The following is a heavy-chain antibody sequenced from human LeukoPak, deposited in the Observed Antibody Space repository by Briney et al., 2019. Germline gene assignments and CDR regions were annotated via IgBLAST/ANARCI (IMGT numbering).Heavy chain of an antibody. CDR3: ARHTTYPHFDY. D-gene: IGHD1-1*01. Sequence: SETLSLTCTVSGGSISSSSHYWGWIRQPPGKGLEWIGSIYYSGSTYYNPSLKSRVTISVDTSKNQFSLKLSAVTAADTAVYYCARHTTYPHFDYWGQGTPVTVSS. CDR1: GGSISSSSHY. V-gene: IGHV4-39*01. J-gene: IGHJ4*02. CDR2: IYYSGST.